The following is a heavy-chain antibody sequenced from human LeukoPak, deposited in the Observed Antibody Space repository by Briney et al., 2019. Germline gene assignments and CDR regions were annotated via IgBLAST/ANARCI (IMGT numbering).Heavy chain of an antibody. V-gene: IGHV3-9*01. CDR1: GFTFDDYA. CDR3: AKDSRCSGGSCYYMDV. CDR2: ISWNSGSI. D-gene: IGHD2-15*01. Sequence: GGSLRLSCAASGFTFDDYAMHWVRQAPGKGLEWVSGISWNSGSIGYADSVKGRFTISRDNAKNSLYLQMNSLRAEDTALYYCAKDSRCSGGSCYYMDVWGKGTTVTISS. J-gene: IGHJ6*03.